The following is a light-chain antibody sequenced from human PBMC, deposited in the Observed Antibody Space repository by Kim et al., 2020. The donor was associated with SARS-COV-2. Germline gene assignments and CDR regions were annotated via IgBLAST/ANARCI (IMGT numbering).Light chain of an antibody. V-gene: IGKV1-17*02. Sequence: ESVGDEATITCRASQDIRNDLDCYQQKPGKSPKRLIYGASSLQSGVPSKFSGSGSGTELTLKINNLQPEDFATYYCLQHNSSPWTFGPGTKMNIK. CDR2: GAS. CDR3: LQHNSSPWT. J-gene: IGKJ1*01. CDR1: QDIRND.